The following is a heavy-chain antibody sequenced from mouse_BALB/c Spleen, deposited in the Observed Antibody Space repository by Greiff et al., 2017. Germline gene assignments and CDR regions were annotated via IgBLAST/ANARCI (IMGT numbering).Heavy chain of an antibody. J-gene: IGHJ4*01. D-gene: IGHD1-1*02. CDR2: ILPGSGST. CDR3: ARSGGYDAMDY. Sequence: QVQLKQSGAELMKPGASVKISCKATGYTFSSYWIEWVKQRPGHGLEWIGEILPGSGSTNYNEKFKGKATFTADTSSNTAYMQLSSLTSEDSAVYYCARSGGYDAMDYWGQGTSVTVSS. V-gene: IGHV1-9*01. CDR1: GYTFSSYW.